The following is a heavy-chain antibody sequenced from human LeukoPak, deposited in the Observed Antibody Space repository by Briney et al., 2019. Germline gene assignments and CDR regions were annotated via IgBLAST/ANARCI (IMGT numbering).Heavy chain of an antibody. V-gene: IGHV4-59*11. J-gene: IGHJ4*02. Sequence: PSETLSLTCTVSGGSISSHYWSWIRQPPGKGLEWIGYIYYSGSTNYNPSLKSRVTISVDTSKNQFSLKLSSVTAADTAVYYCARRIPGGFDYWGQGSLVTVSS. D-gene: IGHD2-2*01. CDR2: IYYSGST. CDR1: GGSISSHY. CDR3: ARRIPGGFDY.